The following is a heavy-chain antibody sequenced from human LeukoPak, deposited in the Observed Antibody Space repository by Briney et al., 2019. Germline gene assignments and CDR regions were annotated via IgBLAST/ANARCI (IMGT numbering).Heavy chain of an antibody. V-gene: IGHV5-51*01. CDR1: GYSFTTYW. CDR2: IYPGDSDT. D-gene: IGHD6-13*01. Sequence: GESLKISCKGSGYSFTTYWIGWVRQMPGKGLECMGIIYPGDSDTRYSPSFQGQVTISADKSFSTAYLQWSSLKASDTAMYYCARSIGAAGHYYYCYMDVWGKGTTVTVSS. J-gene: IGHJ6*03. CDR3: ARSIGAAGHYYYCYMDV.